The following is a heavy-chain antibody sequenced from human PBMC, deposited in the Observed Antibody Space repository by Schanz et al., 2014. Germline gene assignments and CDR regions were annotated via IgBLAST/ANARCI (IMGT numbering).Heavy chain of an antibody. J-gene: IGHJ5*02. CDR1: GYTFTGYS. CDR3: ARGDVNWFDP. Sequence: QVQLVQSGADVKKPGASVKVSCKASGYTFTGYSMHWVRQAPGQGLEWMGRVSPYSGDTNYAQMFQGRVTITTDTSISTAYLDLSSLTSDDTAVYYCARGDVNWFDPWGQGTLVTVSS. CDR2: VSPYSGDT. V-gene: IGHV1-2*06.